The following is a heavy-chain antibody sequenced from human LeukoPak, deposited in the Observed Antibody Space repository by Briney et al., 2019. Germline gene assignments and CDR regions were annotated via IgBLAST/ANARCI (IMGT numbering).Heavy chain of an antibody. D-gene: IGHD2/OR15-2a*01. Sequence: GGSLRLSCVASGFTFGRYWKHWVRQAPGKGLVWVSRINYDGTSTTYADSVKGRFTVSRDNGKKTVSLQINSLRPDDTAVYYCAGEANTAYDYWGQGTLVTVSS. CDR2: INYDGTST. V-gene: IGHV3-74*01. CDR3: AGEANTAYDY. CDR1: GFTFGRYW. J-gene: IGHJ4*02.